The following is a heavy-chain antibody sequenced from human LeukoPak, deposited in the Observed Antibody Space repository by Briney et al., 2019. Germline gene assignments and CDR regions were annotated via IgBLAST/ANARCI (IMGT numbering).Heavy chain of an antibody. D-gene: IGHD6-13*01. Sequence: PSETLSLTCTVSGGSISSSSYYWGWIRQPPGKGLEWIGSIYYSGSTYYNPSLKSRVTISVDTSKNQFSLKLSSVTAADTAVYYCARGAPEILHGYSSSWYWGGVEPFYLVDWGQGTLVTVSS. J-gene: IGHJ4*02. CDR2: IYYSGST. V-gene: IGHV4-39*07. CDR3: ARGAPEILHGYSSSWYWGGVEPFYLVD. CDR1: GGSISSSSYY.